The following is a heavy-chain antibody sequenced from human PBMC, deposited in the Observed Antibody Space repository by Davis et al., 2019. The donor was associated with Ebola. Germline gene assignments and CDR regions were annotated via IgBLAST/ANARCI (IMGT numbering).Heavy chain of an antibody. CDR2: SSAYNGNK. J-gene: IGHJ4*02. D-gene: IGHD3-10*01. Sequence: ASVTVSCKASGYTFKNYAISWVRQAPGQGLEWMGWSSAYNGNKNYAQILQGRVTITRDTSASTAYMELSSLRSEDTAVYYCAILLWLGELVFPFDYWGQGTLVTVSP. CDR3: AILLWLGELVFPFDY. CDR1: GYTFKNYA. V-gene: IGHV1-18*01.